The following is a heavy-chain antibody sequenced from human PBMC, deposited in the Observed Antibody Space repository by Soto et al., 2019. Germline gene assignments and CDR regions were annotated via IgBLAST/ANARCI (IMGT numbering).Heavy chain of an antibody. Sequence: QVQLVQSGAEVKKPGSSVKVSCKASGGTFSSYAISWVRQAPGQGLEWMGGIIPIFGTANYAQKFQGRVTITADESTSTASTEPSSLRAEDTAVYYCARAVAMCSGGSCDPTWFDPWGQGTLVTVSS. D-gene: IGHD2-15*01. CDR3: ARAVAMCSGGSCDPTWFDP. CDR2: IIPIFGTA. V-gene: IGHV1-69*12. CDR1: GGTFSSYA. J-gene: IGHJ5*02.